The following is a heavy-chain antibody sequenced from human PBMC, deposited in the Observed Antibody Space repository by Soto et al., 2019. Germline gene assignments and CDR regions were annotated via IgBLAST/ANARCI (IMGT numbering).Heavy chain of an antibody. J-gene: IGHJ4*02. Sequence: QVQLVQSGAEVKKPGASAKVSCKASGYTFRNYGINWMRQVPGQGLEWMGWISAYNGTTNYAQKFQGRVSMTTDASTKTAHMELRSLRSDDTAVYYCARVSGGRVGTTSYWCQGTLVTVSS. D-gene: IGHD1-26*01. CDR1: GYTFRNYG. CDR3: ARVSGGRVGTTSY. CDR2: ISAYNGTT. V-gene: IGHV1-18*01.